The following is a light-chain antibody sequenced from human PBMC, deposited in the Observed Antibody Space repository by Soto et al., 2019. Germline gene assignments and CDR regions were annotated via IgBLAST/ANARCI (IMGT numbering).Light chain of an antibody. V-gene: IGKV3-20*01. CDR1: QSVSSSY. Sequence: EIVLTQSPGTLSLSPGERATLSCRASQSVSSSYLAWYQQKPGQARRLLIDAASSRATGIPDRFSGSGSGTDFTLTISRLEPEYFAVYYCQQYGTSPQGFGPGTKVDIK. CDR3: QQYGTSPQG. CDR2: AAS. J-gene: IGKJ3*01.